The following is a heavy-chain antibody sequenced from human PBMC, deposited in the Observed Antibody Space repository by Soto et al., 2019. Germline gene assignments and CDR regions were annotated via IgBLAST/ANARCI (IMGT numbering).Heavy chain of an antibody. CDR2: ISSSGSTI. CDR3: ARDQRYCSSTSCPMDV. CDR1: GFTFSVYY. Sequence: PGGSLRLSCAASGFTFSVYYMSWIRQAPGKGLEWVSYISSSGSTIYYADSVKGRFTISRDNAKNSLYLQMNSLRAEDTAVYYCARDQRYCSSTSCPMDVWGKGTTVTVSS. J-gene: IGHJ6*04. D-gene: IGHD2-2*01. V-gene: IGHV3-11*01.